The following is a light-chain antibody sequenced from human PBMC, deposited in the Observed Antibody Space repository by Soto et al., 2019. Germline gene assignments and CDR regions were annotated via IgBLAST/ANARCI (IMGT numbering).Light chain of an antibody. V-gene: IGKV1-5*03. J-gene: IGKJ1*01. CDR3: QQYDNYPWT. CDR2: RAS. Sequence: DIPMSQSPSSLSASVGDRVTIPCRASQSISTWLAWFQQKPGKAPKLLIYRASSLEGGAPSRFSGSGSGTQFTLTISSLQPDDFATYYCQQYDNYPWTFGQGTKVDIK. CDR1: QSISTW.